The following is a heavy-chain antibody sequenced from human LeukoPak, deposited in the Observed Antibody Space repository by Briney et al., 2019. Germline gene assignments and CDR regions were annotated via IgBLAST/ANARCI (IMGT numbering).Heavy chain of an antibody. V-gene: IGHV3-9*01. Sequence: GGSLRLSCAASGFTFDDYAMHWVRQAPGKGLEWVSGISWNSGSIGYADSVKGRFTISRDNAKNSLYLQMNSLRAEDTALYYCAKDISGGYNYFYFDYWGQGTLVTVSS. CDR3: AKDISGGYNYFYFDY. D-gene: IGHD5-24*01. CDR1: GFTFDDYA. J-gene: IGHJ4*02. CDR2: ISWNSGSI.